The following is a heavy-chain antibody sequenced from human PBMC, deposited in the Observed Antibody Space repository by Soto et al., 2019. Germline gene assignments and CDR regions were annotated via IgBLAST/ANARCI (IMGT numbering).Heavy chain of an antibody. V-gene: IGHV3-30*18. D-gene: IGHD3-10*01. CDR3: AKSPGPGSVGYFDY. J-gene: IGHJ4*02. CDR1: GFTFSSYG. CDR2: ISYDGSNK. Sequence: QVQLVESGGGVVQPGRSLRLSCAASGFTFSSYGMHWVRQAPGKGLEWVAVISYDGSNKYYADSVKGRFTISRDNSKNTLYLQMNSLRAEDTAVYYCAKSPGPGSVGYFDYWGQGTLVTVSS.